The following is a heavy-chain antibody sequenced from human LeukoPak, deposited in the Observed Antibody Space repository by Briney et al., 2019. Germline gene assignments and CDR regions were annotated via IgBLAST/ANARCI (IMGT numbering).Heavy chain of an antibody. CDR3: ARARWTSTVTTYYLDY. J-gene: IGHJ4*02. CDR2: INAGNGKT. CDR1: GYTFTSYA. D-gene: IGHD4-17*01. V-gene: IGHV1-3*01. Sequence: ASVKVSCKASGYTFTSYAIQWVRQAPGQRLEWMGWINAGNGKTKYSQEFQGRATITRDTSATTGYMELSSLRSEDTAVYYCARARWTSTVTTYYLDYWGQGTLVTVSS.